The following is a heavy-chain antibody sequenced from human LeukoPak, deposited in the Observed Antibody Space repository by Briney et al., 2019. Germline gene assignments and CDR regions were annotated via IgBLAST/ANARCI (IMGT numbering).Heavy chain of an antibody. CDR1: GGSISSYY. Sequence: SETLSLTCTVSGGSISSYYWSWIRQPPGKGLEWIGYIYYSGSTNYNPSLKSRVTISVDTSKNQFSLKLSSVTAADTAVYYCARRPRPLGYCSSTSCFNWFDPWGQGTLVTVSS. J-gene: IGHJ5*02. CDR2: IYYSGST. CDR3: ARRPRPLGYCSSTSCFNWFDP. V-gene: IGHV4-59*12. D-gene: IGHD2-2*01.